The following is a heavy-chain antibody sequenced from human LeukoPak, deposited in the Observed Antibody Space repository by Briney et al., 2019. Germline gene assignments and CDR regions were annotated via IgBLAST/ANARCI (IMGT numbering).Heavy chain of an antibody. Sequence: GGSLRLSCAASGFTFSSYGMHWVRQAPGKGLEWVAVIWYDGSNKYYADSVKGRFTISRDNSKNTLCLQMNSLRAEDTAVYYCARDFYVGSGSYYIGYWGQGTLVTVSS. V-gene: IGHV3-33*01. D-gene: IGHD3-10*01. CDR1: GFTFSSYG. CDR3: ARDFYVGSGSYYIGY. J-gene: IGHJ4*02. CDR2: IWYDGSNK.